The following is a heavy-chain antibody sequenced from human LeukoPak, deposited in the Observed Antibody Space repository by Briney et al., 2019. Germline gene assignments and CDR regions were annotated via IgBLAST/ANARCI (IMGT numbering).Heavy chain of an antibody. CDR3: ARGDDNWNDLDAFDI. D-gene: IGHD1-1*01. Sequence: PGGSLRLSCAASGFTFSSYSMNWVRQAPGKGLEWVSSISSSSSYIYYADSVKGRFTISRDNAKNSLYLQMNSLRAEDTAVYYCARGDDNWNDLDAFDIWGQGTMVTVSS. V-gene: IGHV3-21*01. CDR2: ISSSSSYI. CDR1: GFTFSSYS. J-gene: IGHJ3*02.